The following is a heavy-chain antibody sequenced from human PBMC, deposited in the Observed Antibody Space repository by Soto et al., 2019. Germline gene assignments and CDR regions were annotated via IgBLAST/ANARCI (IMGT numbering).Heavy chain of an antibody. V-gene: IGHV4-4*02. J-gene: IGHJ4*02. CDR3: ESSPRRFGGKWYFDY. D-gene: IGHD1-26*01. CDR2: ILHTGSS. CDR1: GDSFSSANW. Sequence: QVQLQESGPGLVKPSGTLSLTCAVAGDSFSSANWWTGVRQPPGKGLEWIGDILHTGSSNLSPSLQSRVTISVDTSNNQFSLNLTSVTAPDTAVYYCESSPRRFGGKWYFDYWGQGALVTVSA.